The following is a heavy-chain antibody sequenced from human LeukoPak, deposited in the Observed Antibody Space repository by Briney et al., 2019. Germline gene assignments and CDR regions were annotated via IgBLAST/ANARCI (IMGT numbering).Heavy chain of an antibody. J-gene: IGHJ4*02. CDR2: IYTSGST. CDR1: GGPISSYY. V-gene: IGHV4-4*07. CDR3: ARDNRGYFDY. D-gene: IGHD1-14*01. Sequence: SETLSLTCTVSGGPISSYYWSWLRQPAGKGLEWIGRIYTSGSTIYHPSLKSRVTMSVDTSKNQFSLKLSSVTAADTAVYYCARDNRGYFDYWGQGTLVTVSS.